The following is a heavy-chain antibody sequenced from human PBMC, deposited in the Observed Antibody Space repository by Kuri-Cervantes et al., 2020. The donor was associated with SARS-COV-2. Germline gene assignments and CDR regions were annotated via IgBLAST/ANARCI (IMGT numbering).Heavy chain of an antibody. CDR2: ISSSSSYI. CDR1: GFTFSSYS. D-gene: IGHD3-3*01. J-gene: IGHJ5*02. CDR3: ARDGGVVIPWFDP. V-gene: IGHV3-21*01. Sequence: GESLKISCAASGFTFSSYSMNWVRQAPGKGLEWVSSISSSSSYIYYADSVKGRFTISRDNAKNSLYLQMNSPRAEDTAVYYCARDGGVVIPWFDPWGQGTLVTVSS.